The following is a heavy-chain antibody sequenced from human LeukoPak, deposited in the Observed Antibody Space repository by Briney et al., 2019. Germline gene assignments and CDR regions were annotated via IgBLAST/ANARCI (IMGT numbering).Heavy chain of an antibody. CDR1: GGSFSGYY. J-gene: IGHJ4*02. CDR3: ARSRYYGSGSYYNVRRTPTPFDY. CDR2: INHSGST. Sequence: AETLSLTCAVYGGSFSGYYWSWISQPPGKGLEWIGEINHSGSTNYNPSLKSRGTISVDTSKNQFSLKVSSVTAADTAVYYCARSRYYGSGSYYNVRRTPTPFDYWGQGTLVTVSS. D-gene: IGHD3-10*01. V-gene: IGHV4-34*01.